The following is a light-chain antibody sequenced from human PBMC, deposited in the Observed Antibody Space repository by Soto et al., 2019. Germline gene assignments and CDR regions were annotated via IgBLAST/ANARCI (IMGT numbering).Light chain of an antibody. CDR1: SSNIGSNT. CDR3: AAWDDSLNGVV. Sequence: QSVLTQPPSAYGTPGQRVTISCSGSSSNIGSNTVYWYQQLPGTAPKLLIYSNNQRPSGVPDRFSGSKSGTSASLAISGLQSEDEADYYCAAWDDSLNGVVFGGGTKLTVL. CDR2: SNN. V-gene: IGLV1-44*01. J-gene: IGLJ2*01.